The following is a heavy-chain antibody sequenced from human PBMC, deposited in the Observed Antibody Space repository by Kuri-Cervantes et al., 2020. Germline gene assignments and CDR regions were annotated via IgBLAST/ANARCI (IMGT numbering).Heavy chain of an antibody. CDR3: ARAVYSSSWSLDY. D-gene: IGHD6-13*01. J-gene: IGHJ4*02. CDR2: INHSGST. V-gene: IGHV4-34*01. CDR1: GGSFSGYY. Sequence: ESLKISCAVYGGSFSGYYWSWIRQPPGKGLEWIGEINHSGSTNYNPSLKSRVTISVDTSKNQFSLKLSSVTAVDTAVYYCARAVYSSSWSLDYWGQGTLVTVSS.